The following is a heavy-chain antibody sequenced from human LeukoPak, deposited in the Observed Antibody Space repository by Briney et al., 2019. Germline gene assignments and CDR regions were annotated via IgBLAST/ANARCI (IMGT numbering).Heavy chain of an antibody. CDR3: ARDLVLHPFYYYYYGMDV. CDR2: INTNTGNP. V-gene: IGHV7-4-1*02. CDR1: GYTFTSYA. J-gene: IGHJ6*02. D-gene: IGHD5/OR15-5a*01. Sequence: ASVKVSCKASGYTFTSYAMNWVRQAPGQGLEWMGWINTNTGNPTYAQGFTGRFAFSLDTSVSTAYLQISSLKAEDTAVYYCARDLVLHPFYYYYYGMDVWGQGTTVTVSS.